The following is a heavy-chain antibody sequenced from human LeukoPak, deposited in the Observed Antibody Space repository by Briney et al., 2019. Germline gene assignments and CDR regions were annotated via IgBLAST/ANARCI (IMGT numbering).Heavy chain of an antibody. Sequence: ETLSRTCTRKAGSSSSYYWSWIRQPPGKELEWIGYIYSSGSTNYNPSLKSRVTISVDTSKNQFSLKLSSVTAADTAVYYCARHDWGGSGSRGWKYFQHWGQGTLVTVSS. CDR2: IYSSGST. CDR3: ARHDWGGSGSRGWKYFQH. J-gene: IGHJ1*01. V-gene: IGHV4-59*08. D-gene: IGHD2-15*01. CDR1: AGSSSSYY.